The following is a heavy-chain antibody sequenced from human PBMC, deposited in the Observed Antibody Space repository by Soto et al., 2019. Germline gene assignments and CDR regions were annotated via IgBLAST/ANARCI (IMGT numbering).Heavy chain of an antibody. V-gene: IGHV3-7*01. CDR1: GFTFSSYL. CDR2: IKQDGSEK. CDR3: ARLYPGSGWPYHYYGMDV. D-gene: IGHD6-19*01. J-gene: IGHJ6*02. Sequence: SLRLSCAASGFTFSSYLMSWVRQAPGKGLEWVANIKQDGSEKYYVDSVKGRFTISRDNAKNSLYLQMNSLRAEDTAVYYCARLYPGSGWPYHYYGMDVWGQGTTVTVSS.